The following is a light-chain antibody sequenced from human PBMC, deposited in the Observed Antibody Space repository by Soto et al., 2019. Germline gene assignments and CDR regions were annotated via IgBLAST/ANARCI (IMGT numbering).Light chain of an antibody. J-gene: IGKJ1*01. Sequence: EILMTQSPATLSVSPGDRVTLSCWASQSVTNKLAWYQQRACQPPRLLLYDASTRATGVPDTLSGSGSGTDLTLTISRLQSEDLGVYYCLKYHYWPWTCGQGTKVDIK. V-gene: IGKV3-15*01. CDR2: DAS. CDR1: QSVTNK. CDR3: LKYHYWPWT.